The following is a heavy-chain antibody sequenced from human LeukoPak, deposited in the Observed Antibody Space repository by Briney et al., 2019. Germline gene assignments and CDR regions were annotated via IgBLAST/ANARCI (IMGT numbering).Heavy chain of an antibody. D-gene: IGHD3-16*02. J-gene: IGHJ3*02. Sequence: GGSLRLSCAASGFTFSSYGMHWVRQAPGKGLEWVAVIWYDGSNKYYADSVKGRFTISRDNSKNTLYLQMNSLRAEDTAVYYCARPQLYDYVWGSYRSSFAFDIWGQGTMVTVSS. CDR3: ARPQLYDYVWGSYRSSFAFDI. CDR2: IWYDGSNK. V-gene: IGHV3-33*01. CDR1: GFTFSSYG.